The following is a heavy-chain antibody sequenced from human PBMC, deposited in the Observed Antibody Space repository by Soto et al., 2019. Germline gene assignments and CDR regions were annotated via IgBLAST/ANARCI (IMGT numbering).Heavy chain of an antibody. J-gene: IGHJ6*03. Sequence: QVQLQQWGAGLLKPSETLSLTCAVYGGSFSGYYWSWIRQPPGKGLGWIGEINHSGSTNYNPSLKSRVTISVDTSKNQFSLKLSSVTAADTAVYYCARDQTSNYYYYMDVWGKGTTVTVSS. CDR2: INHSGST. CDR1: GGSFSGYY. D-gene: IGHD6-6*01. CDR3: ARDQTSNYYYYMDV. V-gene: IGHV4-34*01.